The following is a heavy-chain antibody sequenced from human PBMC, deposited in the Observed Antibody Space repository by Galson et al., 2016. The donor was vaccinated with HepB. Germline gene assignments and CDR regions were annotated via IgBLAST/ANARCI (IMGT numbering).Heavy chain of an antibody. J-gene: IGHJ2*01. D-gene: IGHD3-10*01. CDR3: ARGYYAYSKWYFDL. V-gene: IGHV4-34*01. CDR1: GGSFSGYY. CDR2: INDSGST. Sequence: TLSLTCAVYGGSFSGYYWTWIRQPPGKGLEWIGEINDSGSTNYNPSLKSRVTISADPSKNHFSLTLSSVTAADTAAYYCARGYYAYSKWYFDLWGRGTLVTVSS.